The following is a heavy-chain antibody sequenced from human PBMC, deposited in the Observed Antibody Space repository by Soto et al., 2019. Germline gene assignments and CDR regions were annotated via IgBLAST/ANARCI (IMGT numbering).Heavy chain of an antibody. J-gene: IGHJ4*02. CDR1: GDTFTANY. D-gene: IGHD1-26*01. V-gene: IGHV1-2*02. CDR3: ARDLAKSGGSAGFDY. Sequence: QVQLAQSGAEVKKPGASVKVSCKASGDTFTANYIHWVRQAPGQGFEWMGWINPKSRGTNYPQKCQGRVTMTRDTSLNPVYMTLTRLTSDDTAVYYCARDLAKSGGSAGFDYWGQVTLVTVSS. CDR2: INPKSRGT.